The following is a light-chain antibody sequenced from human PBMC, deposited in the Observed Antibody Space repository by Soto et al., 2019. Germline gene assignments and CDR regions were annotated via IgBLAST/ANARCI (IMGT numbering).Light chain of an antibody. Sequence: EIVLTQSPGTLSLSPGERATLSCRASQSVSSSYLAWYQQKPGQAPRLLIYGASSRATGIPARFSGSASGTDFTLTISTLEPEDFAVYYCQQYGSSLFTFGPGTKVDIK. CDR1: QSVSSSY. V-gene: IGKV3-20*01. CDR3: QQYGSSLFT. CDR2: GAS. J-gene: IGKJ3*01.